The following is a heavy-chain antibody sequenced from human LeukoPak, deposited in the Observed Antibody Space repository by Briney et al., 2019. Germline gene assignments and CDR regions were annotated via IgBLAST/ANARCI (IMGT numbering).Heavy chain of an antibody. Sequence: SETLSLTCTVSGGPISSYYWSWIRQPPGKGLEWIGYIYYKGNTNYNPSLKSRVTISVDTSKNQFSLKVSSVTAADTAVYYCARGFVRYCSSTSCYYSPFDYWGQGTLVTVSS. CDR3: ARGFVRYCSSTSCYYSPFDY. D-gene: IGHD2-2*01. V-gene: IGHV4-59*01. J-gene: IGHJ4*02. CDR1: GGPISSYY. CDR2: IYYKGNT.